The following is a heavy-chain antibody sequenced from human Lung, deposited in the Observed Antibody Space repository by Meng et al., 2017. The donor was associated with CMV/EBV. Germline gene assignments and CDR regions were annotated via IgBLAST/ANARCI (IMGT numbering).Heavy chain of an antibody. Sequence: QAQLVQVGAEVQKPGASVKVSCKASGYTFTSYALPWVRQAPGQRLEWMGWINGGNGKTKYSQKFQGRVTITRDTSASTAYMELSSLRSEDTAVYYCARDVVVPAALTVRIDYWGQGTLVTVSS. CDR2: INGGNGKT. CDR3: ARDVVVPAALTVRIDY. V-gene: IGHV1-3*01. J-gene: IGHJ4*02. D-gene: IGHD2-2*01. CDR1: GYTFTSYA.